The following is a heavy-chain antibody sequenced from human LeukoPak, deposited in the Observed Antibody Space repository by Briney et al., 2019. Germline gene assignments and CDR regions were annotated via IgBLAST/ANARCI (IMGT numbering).Heavy chain of an antibody. CDR3: ARPQQSDSSGYYTDAFDI. Sequence: PSETLSLTCTVSGGSISSSSYYWGWIRQPPGKGLEWIGSIYYSGSTYYNPSLKSRVTISVDTPKNQFSLKLSSVTAADTAVYYCARPQQSDSSGYYTDAFDIWGQGTMVTVSS. CDR1: GGSISSSSYY. V-gene: IGHV4-39*01. CDR2: IYYSGST. D-gene: IGHD3-22*01. J-gene: IGHJ3*02.